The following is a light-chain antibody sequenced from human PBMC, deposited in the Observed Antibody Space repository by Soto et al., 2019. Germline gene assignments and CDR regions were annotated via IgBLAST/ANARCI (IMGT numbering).Light chain of an antibody. V-gene: IGKV3-20*01. Sequence: EIVLTQSPATLSSFPGDRVTLSCRASQSITNNYLAWYQQRPGQAPRLLIYGASSRATGIPDRFSGSGSGTEFTLTISRLEPEDFAVHYCQQYGSSSWTFGQATKVDIK. CDR1: QSITNNY. J-gene: IGKJ1*01. CDR2: GAS. CDR3: QQYGSSSWT.